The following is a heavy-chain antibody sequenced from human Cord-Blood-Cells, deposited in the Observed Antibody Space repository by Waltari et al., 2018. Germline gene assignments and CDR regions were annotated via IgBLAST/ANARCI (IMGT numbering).Heavy chain of an antibody. J-gene: IGHJ6*02. CDR1: GFTFSSYW. CDR3: ARFGDAYYDFWSGYYYYYYGMDV. V-gene: IGHV3-7*01. CDR2: IKQDGSEK. Sequence: EVQLVESGGGLVQPGGSLRLSCAASGFTFSSYWMSWVRQAPGKGLGWGANIKQDGSEKYYVDSVKGRFTSSRDNAKNSLYLQMNSLRAEDTAVYYCARFGDAYYDFWSGYYYYYYGMDVWDQGP. D-gene: IGHD3-3*01.